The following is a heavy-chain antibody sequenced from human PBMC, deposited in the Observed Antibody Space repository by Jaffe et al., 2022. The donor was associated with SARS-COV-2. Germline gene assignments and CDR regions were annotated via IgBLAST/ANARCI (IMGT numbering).Heavy chain of an antibody. J-gene: IGHJ4*02. CDR1: GFTFSSYW. Sequence: EVQLVESGGGLVQPGGSLRLSCAASGFTFSSYWMHWVRQAPGKGLVWVSRINSDGSSTSYADSVKGRFTISRDNAKNTLYLQMNSLRAEDTAVYYCARGGYSGYGLEDYFDYWGQGTLVTVSS. V-gene: IGHV3-74*01. CDR3: ARGGYSGYGLEDYFDY. CDR2: INSDGSST. D-gene: IGHD5-12*01.